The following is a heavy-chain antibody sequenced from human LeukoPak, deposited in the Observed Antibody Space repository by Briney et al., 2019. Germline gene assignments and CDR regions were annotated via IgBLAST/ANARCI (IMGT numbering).Heavy chain of an antibody. CDR2: IYYTGTT. D-gene: IGHD2-2*01. CDR1: GGSISSSSYY. CDR3: ARRPSSWNFDY. Sequence: SETLSLTCIVSGGSISSSSYYWGWIRQPPGKGLEWIGSIYYTGTTYYNPSLKSRVTISVDTSKNQFSLKLSSVTAADTAVYYCARRPSSWNFDYWGQGTLVTVSS. V-gene: IGHV4-39*01. J-gene: IGHJ4*02.